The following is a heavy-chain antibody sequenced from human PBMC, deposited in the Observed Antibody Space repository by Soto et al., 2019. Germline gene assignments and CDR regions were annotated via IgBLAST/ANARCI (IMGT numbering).Heavy chain of an antibody. D-gene: IGHD2-8*02. CDR3: AKSTGGTANGLDV. CDR1: GFSFGAYA. CDR2: ISWKSASI. Sequence: MQLVESGGDLVQPGRSLRLSCAASGFSFGAYAMHWVRQAPGKGLEWVSGISWKSASIGYADSVKGRFIISRDNAKNSLYLQLNSLRAEDTALYYGAKSTGGTANGLDVWGQGTTVTVSS. J-gene: IGHJ6*02. V-gene: IGHV3-9*01.